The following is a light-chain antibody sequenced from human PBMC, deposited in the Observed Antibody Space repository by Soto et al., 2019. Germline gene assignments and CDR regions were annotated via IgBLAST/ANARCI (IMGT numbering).Light chain of an antibody. CDR1: SSNIGSKT. CDR2: SNN. J-gene: IGLJ2*01. V-gene: IGLV1-44*01. Sequence: QYVLTQPPSASGTPGQRVTISCSGSSSNIGSKTVNWYQQLPGTDPKLLIYSNNQRPSGVPDRFSGSKSGTSASLAISGLQSEDEADYYCAAWDDSLNGVVFGGGTKLTVL. CDR3: AAWDDSLNGVV.